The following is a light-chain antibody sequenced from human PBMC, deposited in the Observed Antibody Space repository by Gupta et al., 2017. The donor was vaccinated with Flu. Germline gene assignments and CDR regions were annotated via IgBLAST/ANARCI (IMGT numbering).Light chain of an antibody. V-gene: IGLV2-14*01. CDR2: EVR. J-gene: IGLJ3*02. CDR1: STDTYFHSS. CDR3: SSYTSTSTWV. Sequence: QSALTQPASVSGSPRQPITNYCTATSTDTYFHSSISWYQHHPCKAPKLMLYEVRNRPSGVSNRFAGSKSGNTASLTISWLQSEDEGDYYCSSYTSTSTWVFGGGTKLTVL.